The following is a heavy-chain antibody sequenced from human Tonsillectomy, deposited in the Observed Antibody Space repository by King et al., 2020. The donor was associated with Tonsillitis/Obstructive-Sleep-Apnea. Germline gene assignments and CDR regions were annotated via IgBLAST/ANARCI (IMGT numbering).Heavy chain of an antibody. CDR3: ARDLVNKVTSRPFDY. V-gene: IGHV3-48*02. Sequence: VQLVESGGGLVQPGGSLRLSCAASGFTFSSYSMNWVRQAPGKGLEWVSYIISSSSTIYYADSVKGRFTISRDNAKNSLYLQMNSLRDEDTAVYYCARDLVNKVTSRPFDYWGQGTLVTVSS. J-gene: IGHJ4*02. CDR2: IISSSSTI. CDR1: GFTFSSYS. D-gene: IGHD4-17*01.